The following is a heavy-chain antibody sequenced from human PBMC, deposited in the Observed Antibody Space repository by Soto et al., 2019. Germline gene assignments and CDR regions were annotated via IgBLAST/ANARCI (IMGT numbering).Heavy chain of an antibody. J-gene: IGHJ4*02. Sequence: GGSLRLSCATSGFPFSDYYMSWIRQAPGKGLEWLSHISPKSTYRNYADSVKGRFTISRDNTKSSLFLQMNSLGVEGTAVYYCERGGGGGLFEHWGQGVLVTASS. CDR3: ERGGGGGLFEH. V-gene: IGHV3-11*06. CDR2: ISPKSTYR. CDR1: GFPFSDYY. D-gene: IGHD2-21*01.